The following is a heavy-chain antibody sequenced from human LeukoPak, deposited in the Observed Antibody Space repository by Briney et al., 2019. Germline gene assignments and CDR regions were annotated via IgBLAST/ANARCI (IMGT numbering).Heavy chain of an antibody. D-gene: IGHD3-22*01. V-gene: IGHV4-59*01. CDR3: AGSYYDSSGYLFDY. J-gene: IGHJ4*02. CDR1: GGSISSYY. Sequence: SETLSLTCTVSGGSISSYYWSWIRQPPGKGLEWIGYIYYSGSTNYNPSLKSRVTISVDTSKNQFSLKLSSVTAADTAVYYCAGSYYDSSGYLFDYWGQGTLVTVSS. CDR2: IYYSGST.